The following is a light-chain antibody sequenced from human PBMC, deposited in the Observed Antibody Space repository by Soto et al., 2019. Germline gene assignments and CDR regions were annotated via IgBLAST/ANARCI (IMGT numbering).Light chain of an antibody. J-gene: IGLJ2*01. CDR2: RNN. CDR3: SSYTTKNTVV. V-gene: IGLV1-47*01. CDR1: SSNIGNNY. Sequence: QSVLTQPPSASVTPGQWVTISCSGSSSNIGNNYVFWYQQFPGMAPKLLIYRNNQRPSGVPDRFSGSKSGTSASLAIAGLRSEDESDYYCSSYTTKNTVVLGGGTKVTVL.